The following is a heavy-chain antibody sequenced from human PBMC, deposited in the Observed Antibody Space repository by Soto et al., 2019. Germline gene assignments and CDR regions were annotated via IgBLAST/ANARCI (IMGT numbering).Heavy chain of an antibody. V-gene: IGHV3-30-3*01. CDR1: GFTFSSYA. J-gene: IGHJ4*02. D-gene: IGHD5-18*01. CDR2: ISYDGSNK. CDR3: ARDQGNVWLLGNVDY. Sequence: QVQLVESGGGVVQPGRSLRLSCAASGFTFSSYAMHWVRQAPGKGLEWVAVISYDGSNKYYTDSVKGRFTISRDNSKNTVDLQMNSLRAEDTAVYYCARDQGNVWLLGNVDYWGQGTLVTVSS.